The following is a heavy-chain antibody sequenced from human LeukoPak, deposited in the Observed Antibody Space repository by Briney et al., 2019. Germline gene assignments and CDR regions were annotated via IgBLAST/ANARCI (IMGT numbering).Heavy chain of an antibody. CDR2: IYYSGST. V-gene: IGHV4-30-4*01. CDR1: GGSISSGDYY. D-gene: IGHD6-19*01. CDR3: ARDPRIAVAGTVAFDI. J-gene: IGHJ3*02. Sequence: SQTLSLTCTVSGGSISSGDYYWSWIRQPPGKGLEWIRYIYYSGSTYYNPSLKSRVTISVDTSKNQFSLKLSSVTAADTAVYYCARDPRIAVAGTVAFDIWGQGTMVTVSS.